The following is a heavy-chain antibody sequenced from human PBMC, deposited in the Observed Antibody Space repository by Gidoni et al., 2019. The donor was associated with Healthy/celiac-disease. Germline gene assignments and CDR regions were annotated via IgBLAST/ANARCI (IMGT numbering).Heavy chain of an antibody. CDR3: ARDLYSSGWYAYYYYGMDV. CDR1: GYTFTGYS. Sequence: QVQLVQSGAEVTKPGASVKVSCTASGYTFTGYSMHWVRQAPGQGLEWMGWINPNSGGTNYAQKFQGRVTMTRDTSISTAYMELSRLRSDDTAVYYCARDLYSSGWYAYYYYGMDVWGQGTTVTVSS. V-gene: IGHV1-2*02. CDR2: INPNSGGT. D-gene: IGHD6-19*01. J-gene: IGHJ6*02.